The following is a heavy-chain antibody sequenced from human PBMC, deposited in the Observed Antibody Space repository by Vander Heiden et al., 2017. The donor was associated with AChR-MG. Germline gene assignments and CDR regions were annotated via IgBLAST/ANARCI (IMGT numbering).Heavy chain of an antibody. CDR3: ARDHQYGSIAAGWFDP. D-gene: IGHD6-13*01. Sequence: QVQLQESGPGLVKPSQTLSLTCTLSGGSISGGGYYWSWIRQHPWKGLEWIGYIYYSGSTYYNPSLKSRVTISVDTSKNQFSLKLSSVTAADTAVYYCARDHQYGSIAAGWFDPWGQGTLVTVSS. J-gene: IGHJ5*02. V-gene: IGHV4-31*03. CDR2: IYYSGST. CDR1: GGSISGGGYY.